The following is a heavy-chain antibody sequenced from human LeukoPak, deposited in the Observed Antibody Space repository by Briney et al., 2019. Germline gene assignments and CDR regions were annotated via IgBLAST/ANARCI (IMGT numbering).Heavy chain of an antibody. J-gene: IGHJ4*02. D-gene: IGHD6-19*01. CDR3: ARDQGKGIAVAAPNY. CDR1: GFTFSSYW. CDR2: IKQDGSEK. Sequence: GGSLRLSCAASGFTFSSYWMSWVRQAPGKGLEWVANIKQDGSEKYYVDSVKGRFTISRDNAKNSLYLQMNRLRAEDTAVYYCARDQGKGIAVAAPNYWGQGTLVTVSS. V-gene: IGHV3-7*01.